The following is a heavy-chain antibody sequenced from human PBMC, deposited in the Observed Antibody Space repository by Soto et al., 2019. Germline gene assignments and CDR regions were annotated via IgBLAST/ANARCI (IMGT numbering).Heavy chain of an antibody. CDR2: IWYDGSNK. CDR1: GFIISGFD. J-gene: IGHJ3*02. Sequence: QEHLVESGGGVVQPGRSLRLSCVASGFIISGFDMHWVRQAPGKGLEWVSHIWYDGSNKYYADSVKGRFTSSRDNSKNTLYLQMNSLRAEDTAVYFCARGGEYNWKYAFDIWGQGTMVAVSS. V-gene: IGHV3-33*01. CDR3: ARGGEYNWKYAFDI. D-gene: IGHD1-7*01.